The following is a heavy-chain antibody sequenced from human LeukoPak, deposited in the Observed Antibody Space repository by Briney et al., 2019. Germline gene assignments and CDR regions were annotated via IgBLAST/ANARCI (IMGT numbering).Heavy chain of an antibody. Sequence: ASVKVSCKASGYTFTGYYMHWVRQAPGQGLEWMGWINPNSGGTNYAQKFQGRVTMTRDTSISTAYMELSRLRSDDTAVYYCARALDYGGNPGTDYWGQGTLVTVSS. CDR1: GYTFTGYY. CDR2: INPNSGGT. CDR3: ARALDYGGNPGTDY. D-gene: IGHD4-17*01. V-gene: IGHV1-2*02. J-gene: IGHJ4*02.